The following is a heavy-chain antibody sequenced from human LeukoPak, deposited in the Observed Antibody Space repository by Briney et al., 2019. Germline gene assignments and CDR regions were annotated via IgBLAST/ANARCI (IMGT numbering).Heavy chain of an antibody. J-gene: IGHJ4*02. CDR2: ISGSGGST. CDR1: GFTFSSYA. CDR3: AKRSSYYYDSSGYYFDY. D-gene: IGHD3-22*01. V-gene: IGHV3-23*01. Sequence: GGSLRLSCAASGFTFSSYAMSWVRQAPGKGLEWVSAISGSGGSTYYADSVKGRFTISRDNSKNTLYLQMNSLRAEDTAVYYCAKRSSYYYDSSGYYFDYWGQGTLVTVSS.